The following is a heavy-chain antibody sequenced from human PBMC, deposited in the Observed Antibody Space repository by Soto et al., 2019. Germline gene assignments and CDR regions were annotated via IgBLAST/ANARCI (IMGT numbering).Heavy chain of an antibody. CDR1: GYTFTSYG. D-gene: IGHD6-13*01. Sequence: ASVKVSCKASGYTFTSYGISWVRQAPGQGLEWMGWISAYNGNTDYAQKLQGRVTMTTDTSTSTAYMELRSLRSDDTAVYYCARDTAGYDAFDIWGQGTMVTVSS. CDR2: ISAYNGNT. CDR3: ARDTAGYDAFDI. V-gene: IGHV1-18*01. J-gene: IGHJ3*02.